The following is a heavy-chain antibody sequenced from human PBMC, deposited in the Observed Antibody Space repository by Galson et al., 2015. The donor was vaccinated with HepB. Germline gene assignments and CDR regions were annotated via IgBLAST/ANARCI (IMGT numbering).Heavy chain of an antibody. J-gene: IGHJ3*02. CDR1: GGSISSYY. CDR2: IYYSGST. D-gene: IGHD5-18*01. V-gene: IGHV4-59*01. CDR3: AGYSYGPDAFDI. Sequence: ETLSLTCTVSGGSISSYYWSWIRQPPGKGLEWIGYIYYSGSTNYNPSLKSRVNISVDTSKNQFSLKLSSVTAADTAVYYCAGYSYGPDAFDIWSQGTMVTVSS.